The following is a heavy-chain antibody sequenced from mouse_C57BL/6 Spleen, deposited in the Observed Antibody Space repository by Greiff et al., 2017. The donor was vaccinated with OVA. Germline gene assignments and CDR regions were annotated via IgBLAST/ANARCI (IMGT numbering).Heavy chain of an antibody. J-gene: IGHJ2*01. D-gene: IGHD1-1*01. CDR1: GFTFSSYA. V-gene: IGHV5-4*01. CDR2: ISDGGSYT. CDR3: ARDEGPLTTVVATGFDY. Sequence: DVMLVESGGGLVKPGGSLKLSCAASGFTFSSYAMSWVRQTPEKRLEWVATISDGGSYTYYPDNVKGRFTISRDNAKNNLYLQMSHLKSEDTAMYYCARDEGPLTTVVATGFDYWGQGTTLTVSS.